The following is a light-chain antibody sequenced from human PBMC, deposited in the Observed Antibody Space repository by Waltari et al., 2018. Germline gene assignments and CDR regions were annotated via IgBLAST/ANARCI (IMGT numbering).Light chain of an antibody. V-gene: IGKV1-39*01. CDR1: QSISTY. CDR2: AAS. Sequence: DFQMTQSPSSLSASVGDRVTITCRASQSISTYLNWYQQKPGKAPNLLIYAASSLQSGVPSRFSGSRSGTDFTLTISSLQPEDFATYYCQQSYSPLTFGGGTKVEIK. CDR3: QQSYSPLT. J-gene: IGKJ4*01.